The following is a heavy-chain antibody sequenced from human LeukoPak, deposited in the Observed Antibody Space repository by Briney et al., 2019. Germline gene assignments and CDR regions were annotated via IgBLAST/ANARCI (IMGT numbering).Heavy chain of an antibody. CDR1: GGSISTYY. CDR3: ARDSRGFDY. J-gene: IGHJ4*02. CDR2: IYYTGST. Sequence: SETLSLTCTVSGGSISTYYWSWIRQPPGKGLEWIGYIYYTGSTSYNPSLKSRVTMSLDASKNQFSLELNSVTPADTAVYYCARDSRGFDYWGQGTLVTVSS. V-gene: IGHV4-59*01.